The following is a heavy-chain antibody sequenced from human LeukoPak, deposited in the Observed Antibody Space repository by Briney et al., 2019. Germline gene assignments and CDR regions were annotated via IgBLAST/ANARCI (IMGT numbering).Heavy chain of an antibody. J-gene: IGHJ4*02. CDR2: ISGDGFGT. CDR3: ARRLAQTKGFDY. D-gene: IGHD2-21*01. V-gene: IGHV3-23*01. CDR1: GLPFSNAW. Sequence: GGSLRLSCAASGLPFSNAWMSWVRQAPGKGLEWVSAISGDGFGTFYADSVKGRFTISRDNSKNTLYLQMNSLRAEDTAVYYCARRLAQTKGFDYWGQGTLVTVSS.